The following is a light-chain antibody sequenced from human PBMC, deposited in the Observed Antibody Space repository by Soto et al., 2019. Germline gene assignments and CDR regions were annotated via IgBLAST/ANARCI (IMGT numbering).Light chain of an antibody. CDR3: TSNTSCTPPHYV. CDR1: SSDVGGYNY. V-gene: IGLV2-14*01. J-gene: IGLJ1*01. CDR2: DVS. Sequence: QSALTQPASVSGSPGQSITISCTGTSSDVGGYNYVSWYQQHPGKAPKLMIYDVSNRPSGVSNRFSGSKSGNTASLTISGLQAEDEAVYYCTSNTSCTPPHYVSRTRSKVTDL.